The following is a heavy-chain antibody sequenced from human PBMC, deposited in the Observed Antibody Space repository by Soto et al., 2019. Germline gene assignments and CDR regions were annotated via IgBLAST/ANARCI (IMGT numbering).Heavy chain of an antibody. CDR3: AKDHCSSTSCYVEDYFDY. CDR1: GYTFTSYD. D-gene: IGHD2-2*01. V-gene: IGHV1-8*01. CDR2: MNPNSGDT. Sequence: ASVKVSCKASGYTFTSYDINWVRQATGQGLEWMGWMNPNSGDTGYAQKFQGRVTMTRNTSISTAYMELSSLRSEDTAVYYCAKDHCSSTSCYVEDYFDYWGQGTLVTVSS. J-gene: IGHJ4*02.